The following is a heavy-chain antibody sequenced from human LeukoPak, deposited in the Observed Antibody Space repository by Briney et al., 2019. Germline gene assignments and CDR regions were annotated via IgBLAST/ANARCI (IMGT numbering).Heavy chain of an antibody. CDR1: GFTFSDYY. CDR2: ISSSGSAI. CDR3: ARVDIGSYFVFDY. V-gene: IGHV3-48*03. J-gene: IGHJ4*02. Sequence: GGSLRLSCAASGFTFSDYYMTWVRQAPGKGLEWISYISSSGSAIFYADSVKGRFTISRDNAKNSLYLQMNSLRAEDTAVYYCARVDIGSYFVFDYWGQGTLVTVSS. D-gene: IGHD1-26*01.